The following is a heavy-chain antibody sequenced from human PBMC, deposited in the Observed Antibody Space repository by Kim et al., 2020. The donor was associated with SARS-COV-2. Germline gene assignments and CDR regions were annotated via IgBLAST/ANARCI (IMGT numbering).Heavy chain of an antibody. Sequence: SVKVSCKASGGTFSSYAISWVRQAPGQGLEWMGGIIPIFGTANYAQKFQGRVTITADESTSTAYMELSSLRSEDTAVYYCARSGRGVRFLEWLSTHYYMDVWGKGTTVTVSS. J-gene: IGHJ6*03. CDR2: IIPIFGTA. D-gene: IGHD3-3*01. CDR1: GGTFSSYA. CDR3: ARSGRGVRFLEWLSTHYYMDV. V-gene: IGHV1-69*13.